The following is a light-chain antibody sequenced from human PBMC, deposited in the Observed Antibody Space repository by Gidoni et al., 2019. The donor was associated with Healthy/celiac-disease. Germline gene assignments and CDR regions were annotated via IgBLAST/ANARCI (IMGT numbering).Light chain of an antibody. CDR2: EDN. CDR3: QSYDSSIRV. Sequence: NFMLTPPPSVSQHSGSTVTPSCPRSSGIIASNYVQWYQNRPGSSPTTVIYEDNQSPSGVPDRFSGSIDSSSNSASLTISGLKTEDEADYYCQSYDSSIRVFGGGTKLTVL. CDR1: SGIIASNY. J-gene: IGLJ3*02. V-gene: IGLV6-57*01.